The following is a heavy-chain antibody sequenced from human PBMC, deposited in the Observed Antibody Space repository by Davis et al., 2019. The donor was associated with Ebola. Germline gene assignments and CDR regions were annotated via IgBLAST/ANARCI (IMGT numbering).Heavy chain of an antibody. CDR3: ARGSGSLTLFDY. D-gene: IGHD1-26*01. CDR2: ISYDGSNK. CDR1: GFTFSSYG. J-gene: IGHJ4*02. Sequence: GESLKTSCAASGFTFSSYGMHWVRQAPGKGLEWVAVISYDGSNKYYADSVKGRFTISRDNSKNTLYLQMNSLRAGDTAVYYCARGSGSLTLFDYWGQGTLVTVSS. V-gene: IGHV3-30-3*01.